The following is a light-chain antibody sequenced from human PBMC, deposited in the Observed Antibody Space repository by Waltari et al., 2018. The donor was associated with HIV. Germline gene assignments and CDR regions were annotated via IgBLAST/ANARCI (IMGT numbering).Light chain of an antibody. J-gene: IGKJ2*01. CDR1: QRVLCRSNNINS. Sequence: DIVMTQSPDSLAVSLGERATINCKSSQRVLCRSNNINSLALYQQKPGQPPTLFIYWASTRESGVADRFSGSGSGTDFPLTISSLQAEDVAVYYCQQYYSTPPTFGQGTKLEIK. CDR2: WAS. V-gene: IGKV4-1*01. CDR3: QQYYSTPPT.